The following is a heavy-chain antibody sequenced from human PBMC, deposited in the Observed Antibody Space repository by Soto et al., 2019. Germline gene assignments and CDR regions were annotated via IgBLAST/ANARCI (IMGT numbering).Heavy chain of an antibody. CDR2: IYYSGST. CDR3: VRDGTKNLRDRFDP. CDR1: GGSISSGDYY. V-gene: IGHV4-30-4*01. Sequence: SETLSLTCTVSGGSISSGDYYWSWIRQPPGKGLEWIGYIYYSGSTYYNPSLKSRVTISVDMSKKQFSLTLRSVTAADTAIYYCVRDGTKNLRDRFDPWGRGILVTVSS. D-gene: IGHD1-1*01. J-gene: IGHJ5*02.